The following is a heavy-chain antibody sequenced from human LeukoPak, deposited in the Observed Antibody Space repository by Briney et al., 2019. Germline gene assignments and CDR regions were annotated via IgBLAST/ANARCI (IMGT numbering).Heavy chain of an antibody. D-gene: IGHD3-10*01. Sequence: KPSETLSLTCAVYGGSFSGYYWSWIRQPPGKGLEWIGEINHSGSTNYNPSLKSRVTISVDTSKNQFSLKLSSVTAADTAVYYCARDAERIRAADGFDIWGQGTMVTVSS. V-gene: IGHV4-34*01. CDR3: ARDAERIRAADGFDI. CDR1: GGSFSGYY. CDR2: INHSGST. J-gene: IGHJ3*02.